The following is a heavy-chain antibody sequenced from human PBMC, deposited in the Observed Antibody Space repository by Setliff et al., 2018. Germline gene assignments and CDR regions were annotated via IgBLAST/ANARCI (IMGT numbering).Heavy chain of an antibody. CDR1: GYTFTGYY. J-gene: IGHJ4*02. Sequence: ASVKVSCKASGYTFTGYYMHWVRQAPGQGLEWMGWINPNSGGTNYAQKFQGWVTMTRDTSISTAYMELSRLRSDDTAVYYCARDRSSGWYGDYFDYWGQGTLVTVSS. CDR2: INPNSGGT. D-gene: IGHD6-19*01. CDR3: ARDRSSGWYGDYFDY. V-gene: IGHV1-2*04.